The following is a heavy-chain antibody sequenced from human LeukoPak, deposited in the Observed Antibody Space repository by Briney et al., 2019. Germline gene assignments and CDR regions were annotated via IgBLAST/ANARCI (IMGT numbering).Heavy chain of an antibody. CDR2: IIPMYRTA. V-gene: IGHV1-69*05. CDR3: AREQRPTDITFFRTPYYYYLDV. J-gene: IGHJ6*03. CDR1: GGIISTYA. D-gene: IGHD3-16*01. Sequence: ASVKVSCKASGGIISTYAISWVRQAPGQGLEWMGGIIPMYRTANSAEKLQGRVTITTAESTSTAYMELSSLRSEDTAVFYCAREQRPTDITFFRTPYYYYLDVWGQGTTVTVSS.